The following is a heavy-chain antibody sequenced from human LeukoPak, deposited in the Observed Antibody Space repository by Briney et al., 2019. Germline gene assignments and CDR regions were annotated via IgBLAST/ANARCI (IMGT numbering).Heavy chain of an antibody. D-gene: IGHD6-19*01. J-gene: IGHJ4*02. CDR1: GFTFSSYA. CDR3: ARLNSSALDY. CDR2: ISSSSSYI. V-gene: IGHV3-21*01. Sequence: GGSLRLSCAASGFTFSSYAMSWVRQAPGKGLEWVSSISSSSSYIYYADSVKGRFTISRDNAKNSLYLQMNSLRAEDTAAYYCARLNSSALDYWGQGTLVTVSS.